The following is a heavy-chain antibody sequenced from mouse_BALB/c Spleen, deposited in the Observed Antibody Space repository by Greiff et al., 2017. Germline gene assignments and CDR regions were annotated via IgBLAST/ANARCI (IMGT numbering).Heavy chain of an antibody. J-gene: IGHJ2*01. CDR1: GFNIKDTY. CDR2: IDPSNGNT. CDR3: ASNDYDDY. V-gene: IGHV14-3*02. Sequence: EVKLQESGAELVKPGASVKLSCTASGFNIKDTYMHWVKQRPEQGLEWIGRIDPSNGNTKYDPKFQGKATITADTSSNTAYLQLSSLTSEDTAVYYCASNDYDDYWGQGTTLTVSS. D-gene: IGHD2-4*01.